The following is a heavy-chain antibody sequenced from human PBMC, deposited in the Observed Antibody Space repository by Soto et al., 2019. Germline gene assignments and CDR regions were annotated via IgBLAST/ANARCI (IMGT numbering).Heavy chain of an antibody. CDR3: AKNQGVELVPLATVDWFDP. J-gene: IGHJ5*02. CDR1: GGSISSYY. CDR2: IYYSGST. V-gene: IGHV4-59*12. D-gene: IGHD1-26*01. Sequence: SETLSLTCTVSGGSISSYYWSWIRQPPGKGLEWIGYIYYSGSTNYNPSVKGLFTISRDNSKSTVYLELNNLSAEDTAVYHCAKNQGVELVPLATVDWFDPWGQGSVVTVSS.